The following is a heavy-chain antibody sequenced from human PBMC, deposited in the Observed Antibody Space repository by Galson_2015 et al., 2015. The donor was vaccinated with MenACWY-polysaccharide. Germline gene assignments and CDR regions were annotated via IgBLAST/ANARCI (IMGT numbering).Heavy chain of an antibody. CDR1: GDSISSRSYH. Sequence: ETLSLTCTASGDSISSRSYHWGWIRQPPGKGLEWIGIIYYRGNTYYNPSLESRVTISVDTSKNQFSLKLSSVTAADTALYYCARAPTPYCSSTSCFNKYAFDIWGQGTMVTVSS. CDR2: IYYRGNT. D-gene: IGHD2-2*01. V-gene: IGHV4-39*01. J-gene: IGHJ3*02. CDR3: ARAPTPYCSSTSCFNKYAFDI.